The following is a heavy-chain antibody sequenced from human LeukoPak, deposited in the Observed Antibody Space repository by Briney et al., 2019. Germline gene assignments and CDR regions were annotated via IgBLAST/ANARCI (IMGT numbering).Heavy chain of an antibody. CDR1: GGSISSYY. Sequence: SETLSLTCTVSGGSISSYYWCWIRQPAGKGLEWIGRIYTSGSTNYNPSLKSRVTMSVDTSKNQFSLKLSSVTAADTAVYYCARDRQPGIAVAGIDYFDYWGQGTLVTVSS. V-gene: IGHV4-4*07. J-gene: IGHJ4*02. CDR2: IYTSGST. CDR3: ARDRQPGIAVAGIDYFDY. D-gene: IGHD6-19*01.